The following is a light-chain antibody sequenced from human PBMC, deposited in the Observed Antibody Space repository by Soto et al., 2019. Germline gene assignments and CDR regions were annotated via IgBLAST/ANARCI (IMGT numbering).Light chain of an antibody. CDR1: QSVSNW. V-gene: IGKV1-5*01. Sequence: DIQMTQSPSTLSASVGERVTITCRASQSVSNWLAWYQQKPGKAPKLLIYDVSSLESGVPSRFSGSGSGTEFILTISSLQPDDFATYYCQHYNSYPITFGQGTRLENK. CDR2: DVS. CDR3: QHYNSYPIT. J-gene: IGKJ5*01.